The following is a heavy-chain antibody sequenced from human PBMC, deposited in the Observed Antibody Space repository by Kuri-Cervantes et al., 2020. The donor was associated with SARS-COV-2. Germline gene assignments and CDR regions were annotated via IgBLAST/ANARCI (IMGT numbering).Heavy chain of an antibody. D-gene: IGHD3-22*01. V-gene: IGHV1-8*03. J-gene: IGHJ4*02. CDR3: ATSLYYYDSSGYYEN. Sequence: ASVKVSCKASGYTFTGYYMHWVRQAPGQGLEWMGWINPNSGNTGYAQKFQGRVTITRNTPISTAYMGLSSLRSEDTAVYYCATSLYYYDSSGYYENWGQGTLVTVSS. CDR1: GYTFTGYY. CDR2: INPNSGNT.